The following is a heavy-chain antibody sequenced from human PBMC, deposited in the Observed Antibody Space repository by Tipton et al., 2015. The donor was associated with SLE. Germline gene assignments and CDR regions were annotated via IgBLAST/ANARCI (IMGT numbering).Heavy chain of an antibody. J-gene: IGHJ4*02. CDR2: IFYTGST. CDR1: DGSIRSTNYY. D-gene: IGHD5-12*01. Sequence: LRLSCTVSDGSIRSTNYYWGWIRQPPGKGLEWIGSIFYTGSTYYNPSLKSRVSFSIDTSKHQFSLKLNSVTAADTAVYYCARRHYSGPFDSWGRGTLVTVSS. V-gene: IGHV4-39*07. CDR3: ARRHYSGPFDS.